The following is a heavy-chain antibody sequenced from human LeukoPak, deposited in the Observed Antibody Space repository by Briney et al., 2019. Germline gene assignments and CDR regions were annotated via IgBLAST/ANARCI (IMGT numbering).Heavy chain of an antibody. J-gene: IGHJ3*01. V-gene: IGHV3-72*01. CDR1: GFTFNDHY. CDR3: VRVTFAVFDF. Sequence: GGSLRLSCAGSGFTFNDHYMDWVRQAPGKGLEWIGRIRKRLDSYSTEYGASVEGRFTISRDDSKNSLYLQMNSLKIEDTAIYFCVRVTFAVFDFWGQGTMVTVSS. D-gene: IGHD2/OR15-2a*01. CDR2: IRKRLDSYST.